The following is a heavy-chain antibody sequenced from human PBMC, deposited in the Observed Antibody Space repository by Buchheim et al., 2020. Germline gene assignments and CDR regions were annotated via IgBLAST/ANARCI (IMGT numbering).Heavy chain of an antibody. CDR2: FHHTGTT. V-gene: IGHV4-4*02. D-gene: IGHD2-2*01. J-gene: IGHJ3*02. CDR1: GDSVSSNRW. CDR3: AREDCSSPTCYDSFDN. Sequence: VQLHESGPGLVKPSETLALTCVVSGDSVSSNRWWSWVRQPPGKGLEWVGEFHHTGTTNYNPSLNSRVTISVDKSKNEFSLKLNSVTAADTSVYYCAREDCSSPTCYDSFDNWGQGT.